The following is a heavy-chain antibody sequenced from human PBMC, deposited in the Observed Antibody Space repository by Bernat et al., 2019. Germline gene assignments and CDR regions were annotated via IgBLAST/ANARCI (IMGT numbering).Heavy chain of an antibody. CDR1: GFTFSSYG. Sequence: QVQLVESGGGVVQPGRSLRLSCAASGFTFSSYGMHWVRQAPGKGLEWVGVISYDGSNKYYADSVKGRFTISRDNSKNTLYLQMNSLRAEDTAVYYCAKDRGGITIFRYYYYGMDVWGQGTTVTASS. CDR2: ISYDGSNK. V-gene: IGHV3-30*18. D-gene: IGHD3-3*01. J-gene: IGHJ6*02. CDR3: AKDRGGITIFRYYYYGMDV.